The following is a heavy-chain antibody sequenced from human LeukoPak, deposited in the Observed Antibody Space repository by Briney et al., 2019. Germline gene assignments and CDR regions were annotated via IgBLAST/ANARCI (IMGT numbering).Heavy chain of an antibody. CDR3: ASRYYYDSSGLLN. Sequence: SETLSLTCTVSGGSISSYYWSWIRQPPGKGLEWIGYIYYSGSTNYNPSLKSRVTISVDTSKNQFSLKLSSVTAADTAAYYCASRYYYDSSGLLNWGQGTLVTVSS. CDR2: IYYSGST. CDR1: GGSISSYY. J-gene: IGHJ4*02. D-gene: IGHD3-22*01. V-gene: IGHV4-59*08.